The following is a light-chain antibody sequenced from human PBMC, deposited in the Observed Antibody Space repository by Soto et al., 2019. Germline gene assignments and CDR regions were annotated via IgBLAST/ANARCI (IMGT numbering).Light chain of an antibody. CDR1: QSISTY. J-gene: IGKJ2*02. CDR2: AAS. Sequence: DIQMTQSPSSLSASVGDRVTITCRASQSISTYLNWYQQIPGKAPKLLIYAASTLQSGVPSRFSGGGSGPDFTLTISSLQPVDFATYFCQQGYSNPRTFGQGTKLEIK. CDR3: QQGYSNPRT. V-gene: IGKV1-39*01.